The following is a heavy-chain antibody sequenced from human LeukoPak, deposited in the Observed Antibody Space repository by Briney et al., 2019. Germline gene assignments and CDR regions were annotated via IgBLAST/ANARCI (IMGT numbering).Heavy chain of an antibody. CDR1: GGSISSYY. CDR2: IYYSGST. Sequence: ETLSLTCTVSGGSISSYYWSWIRQPPGKGLEWIGYIYYSGSTNYNPSLKSRVTISVDTSKNQFSLKLSSVTAADTAVYYCARITTYYYDSSGYYSTNWFDPGGQGTLVTVSS. CDR3: ARITTYYYDSSGYYSTNWFDP. J-gene: IGHJ5*02. D-gene: IGHD3-22*01. V-gene: IGHV4-59*01.